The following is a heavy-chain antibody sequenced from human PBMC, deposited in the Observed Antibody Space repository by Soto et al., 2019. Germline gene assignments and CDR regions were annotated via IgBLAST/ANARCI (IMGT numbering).Heavy chain of an antibody. D-gene: IGHD2-15*01. CDR3: AKDIAATFSFDI. J-gene: IGHJ3*02. Sequence: SLILSCAASGFTFDDYAMHWGRQAPGKGLEWVSGISWNSGSIGYADSVKGRFTISRDNAKNSLYLQMNSLRAEDTALYYCAKDIAATFSFDIWGQGTMVTVSS. CDR1: GFTFDDYA. V-gene: IGHV3-9*01. CDR2: ISWNSGSI.